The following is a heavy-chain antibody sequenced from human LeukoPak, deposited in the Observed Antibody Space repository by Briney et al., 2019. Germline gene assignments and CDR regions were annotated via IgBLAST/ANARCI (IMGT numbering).Heavy chain of an antibody. Sequence: GGSLRLSCATSGFTFSDYAMTWVRQAPGKGLEWVATISGSGVMTYYADSVKGRFTVSGDNSKNTVYLQMSSLTAADTAVYYCAKDRSIGTYYTFDHWGQGTLVTVSS. CDR1: GFTFSDYA. J-gene: IGHJ4*02. CDR2: ISGSGVMT. V-gene: IGHV3-23*01. CDR3: AKDRSIGTYYTFDH. D-gene: IGHD1-26*01.